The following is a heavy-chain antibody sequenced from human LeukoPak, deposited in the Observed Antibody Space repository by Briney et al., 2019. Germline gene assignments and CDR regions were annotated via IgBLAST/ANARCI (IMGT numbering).Heavy chain of an antibody. V-gene: IGHV3-23*01. CDR3: AKDVIYYYDTSGYPDY. CDR2: ISGSGGST. CDR1: GFTFSSYV. J-gene: IGHJ4*02. D-gene: IGHD3-22*01. Sequence: GGSLRLSCAASGFTFSSYVMSWVRQAPGKGLEWVSAISGSGGSTYYADSVKGRFTVSRDNSKNTLYLQMNSLRAEDTAVYYCAKDVIYYYDTSGYPDYWGQGTLVTVSS.